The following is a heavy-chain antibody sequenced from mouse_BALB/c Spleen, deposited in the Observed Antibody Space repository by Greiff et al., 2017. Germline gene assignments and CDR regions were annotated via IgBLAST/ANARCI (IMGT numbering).Heavy chain of an antibody. V-gene: IGHV7-3*02. CDR3: ARDYYGSSHWYFDV. J-gene: IGHJ1*01. D-gene: IGHD1-1*01. CDR1: GFTFTDYY. Sequence: EVQRVESGGGLVQPGGSLRLSCATSGFTFTDYYMSWVRQPPGKALEWLGFIRNKANGYTTEYSASVKGRFTISRDNSQSILYLQMNTLRAEDSATYYCARDYYGSSHWYFDVWGAGTTVTVSS. CDR2: IRNKANGYTT.